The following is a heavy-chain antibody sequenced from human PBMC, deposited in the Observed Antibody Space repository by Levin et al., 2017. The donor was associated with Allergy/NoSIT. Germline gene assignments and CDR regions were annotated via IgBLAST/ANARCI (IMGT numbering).Heavy chain of an antibody. V-gene: IGHV3-23*01. CDR1: GFTFTRYA. CDR2: VSASGGST. Sequence: SCVASGFTFTRYAMTWVRQAPGKGLEWVSSVSASGGSTYYADSVEGRFTISKENSKNTLHPQMNNLRAEDTATYYCATQTGLDYWGQGTLVTVSS. D-gene: IGHD1-1*01. J-gene: IGHJ4*02. CDR3: ATQTGLDY.